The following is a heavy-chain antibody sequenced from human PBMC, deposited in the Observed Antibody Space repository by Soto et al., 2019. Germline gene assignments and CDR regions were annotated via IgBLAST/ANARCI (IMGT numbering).Heavy chain of an antibody. J-gene: IGHJ3*02. CDR2: INAYNGNR. Sequence: QVHLVQSGPEVKKPGASVKVSCKASGYTFNTYGITWVRQAPGQGLEWMAWINAYNGNRIYAQNFQGRVTVTTDTSTTASYMEPMSLTSASSAIYFSVRDRDRVANIWGLGTMVTVSS. CDR1: GYTFNTYG. V-gene: IGHV1-18*01. D-gene: IGHD2-15*01. CDR3: VRDRDRVANI.